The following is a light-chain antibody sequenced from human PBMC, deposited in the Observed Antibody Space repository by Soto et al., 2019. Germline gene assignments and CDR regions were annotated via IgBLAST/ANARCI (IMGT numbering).Light chain of an antibody. CDR3: QQSYSTPPLT. CDR1: QTIKSF. V-gene: IGKV1-39*01. Sequence: DIQMTQSPSSLSASVGDRVTIICRARQTIKSFLNWYQQKPGKAPKLLIYAASTLQRGVPSRFSGNASGTEFALTISSLQPEDFATYYCQQSYSTPPLTFGQGTRWRL. J-gene: IGKJ5*01. CDR2: AAS.